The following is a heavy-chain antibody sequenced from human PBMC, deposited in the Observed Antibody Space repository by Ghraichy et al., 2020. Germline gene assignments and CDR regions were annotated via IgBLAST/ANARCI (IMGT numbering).Heavy chain of an antibody. J-gene: IGHJ2*01. CDR1: GGSFSGYY. D-gene: IGHD3-3*01. V-gene: IGHV4-34*01. CDR2: INHSGST. Sequence: SETLSLTCAVYGGSFSGYYWSWIRQPPGKGLEWIGEINHSGSTNYNPSLKSRVTISVDTSKNQFSLKLSSVTAADTAVYYCARGVLNYDFWSGYYTGLRRPLGWYFDLWGRGTLVTVSS. CDR3: ARGVLNYDFWSGYYTGLRRPLGWYFDL.